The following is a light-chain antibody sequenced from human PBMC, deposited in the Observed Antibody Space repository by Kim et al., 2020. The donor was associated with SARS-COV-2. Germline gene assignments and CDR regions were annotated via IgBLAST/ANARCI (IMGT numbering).Light chain of an antibody. J-gene: IGLJ2*01. V-gene: IGLV6-57*03. CDR1: SGSITATN. CDR3: QSYDSNNHVV. CDR2: EDD. Sequence: KVAISCSRSSGSITATNVKWYQQRPGSAPTILIYEDDRRPSGIPNRFSGSIRSASNAASLTISGLRTEDEADYCGQSYDSNNHVVFGGGTQLTVL.